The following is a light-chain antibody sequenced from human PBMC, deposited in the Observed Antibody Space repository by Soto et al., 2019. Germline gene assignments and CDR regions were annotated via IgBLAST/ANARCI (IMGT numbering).Light chain of an antibody. CDR1: SANVGSNT. CDR3: ATWDDSLDVHV. V-gene: IGLV1-44*01. CDR2: SNN. J-gene: IGLJ1*01. Sequence: QSVLTQPPSASGTPGQRVTIACSGSSANVGSNTVNWCPQLPGTAPKLLIYSNNQRPSGAPDRFSGSKSGTSASLAISGLQSEDEAHYYCATWDDSLDVHVFGTGTKLTVL.